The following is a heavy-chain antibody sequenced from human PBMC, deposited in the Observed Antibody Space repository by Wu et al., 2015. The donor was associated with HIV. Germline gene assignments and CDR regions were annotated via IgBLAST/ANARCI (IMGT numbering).Heavy chain of an antibody. CDR2: IIPIFGTA. CDR3: ARSDCTNGVCRRSYWYFDL. Sequence: QVQLVQSGAEVKKPGSSVKVSCKASGGTFSSYAISWVRQAPGQGLEWMGGIIPIFGTANYAQKFQGRVTITADESTSTAYMELSSLRSEDTAVYYCARSDCTNGVCRRSYWYFDLWGRGTPGHCLL. V-gene: IGHV1-69*12. J-gene: IGHJ2*01. D-gene: IGHD2-8*01. CDR1: GGTFSSYA.